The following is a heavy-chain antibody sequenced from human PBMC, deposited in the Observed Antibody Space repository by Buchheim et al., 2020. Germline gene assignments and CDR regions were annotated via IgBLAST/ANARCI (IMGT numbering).Heavy chain of an antibody. Sequence: QVHLQESGPGLVKPSETLSLTCNVSGGSIKRYYWSWIRQAAGKGLEWIGYIYYSGSTNYNPSLKSRVTISVDTSKNQFSPKLSSVTAADTAVYYCARGLEGQWHLYFDYWGQGTL. D-gene: IGHD6-19*01. J-gene: IGHJ4*02. V-gene: IGHV4-59*01. CDR1: GGSIKRYY. CDR2: IYYSGST. CDR3: ARGLEGQWHLYFDY.